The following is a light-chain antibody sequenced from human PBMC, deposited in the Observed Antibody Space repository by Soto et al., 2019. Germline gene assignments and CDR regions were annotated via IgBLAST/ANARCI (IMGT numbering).Light chain of an antibody. J-gene: IGKJ1*01. CDR2: GAS. V-gene: IGKV3-15*01. CDR1: QSVRGD. CDR3: QQYNTWPPWT. Sequence: VVMTQSPATLSVSPGETVTLSCRASQSVRGDLAWYQQRPGQAPRLLIYGASSRAADIPARFSGSGSGTDFTLTITSLQSEDFAVYHCQQYNTWPPWTFGQGTKVEI.